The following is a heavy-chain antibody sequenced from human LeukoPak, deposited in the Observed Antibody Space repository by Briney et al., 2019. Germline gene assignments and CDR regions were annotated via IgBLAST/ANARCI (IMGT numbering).Heavy chain of an antibody. Sequence: GGSLRLSCAASGFTFSSYSMNWVRQAPGKGLEWVSYISSSSSTIYYADSVKGRFTISRDNAKKSLSLQMSSLRAEDTAVYYCARRRDDILSYSYDYYMDVWGKGTTVTVSS. CDR2: ISSSSSTI. CDR3: ARRRDDILSYSYDYYMDV. V-gene: IGHV3-48*04. D-gene: IGHD3-16*01. CDR1: GFTFSSYS. J-gene: IGHJ6*03.